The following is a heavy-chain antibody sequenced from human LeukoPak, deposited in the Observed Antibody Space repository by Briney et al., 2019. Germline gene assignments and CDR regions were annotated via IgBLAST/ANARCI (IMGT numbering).Heavy chain of an antibody. Sequence: SQTLSLTCAISGDSVSSKIVAWNWIRQSPSRGLEWLGRTYYRSKWYYDYAVSMKSRITINPDTSKNQFSLQLNSVTPEDTAVYYCARGAVAEFDYWGQGTLVTVFS. CDR2: TYYRSKWYY. D-gene: IGHD6-19*01. CDR3: ARGAVAEFDY. V-gene: IGHV6-1*01. J-gene: IGHJ4*02. CDR1: GDSVSSKIVA.